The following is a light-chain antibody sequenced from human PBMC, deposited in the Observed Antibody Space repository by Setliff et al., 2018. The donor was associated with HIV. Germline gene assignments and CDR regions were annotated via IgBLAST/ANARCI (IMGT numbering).Light chain of an antibody. V-gene: IGLV2-23*02. CDR3: CSYAGSSTYV. Sequence: LTQPASVSGSPGQSITISCTGTSSDVGSYNLVSWYQQHPGKAPKFLIYEVSKRPSGVSNRFSGSKSGNTASLTISGLQAEDEADYYCCSYAGSSTYVFGTGTKVTVL. CDR1: SSDVGSYNL. CDR2: EVS. J-gene: IGLJ1*01.